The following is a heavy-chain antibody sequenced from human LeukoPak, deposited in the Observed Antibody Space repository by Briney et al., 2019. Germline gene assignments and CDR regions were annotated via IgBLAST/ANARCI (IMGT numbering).Heavy chain of an antibody. CDR1: RFTFREQY. J-gene: IGHJ6*03. Sequence: PGGSLRLSCAASRFTFREQYIDRVRQAPGKGLEWVGRTRNKAESYKIEYAASVKGRFTISRDDSKKSLYLQMNSLKTDDTAVYYSARESSIFGVVARSYMDVWGKGTTVTVSS. V-gene: IGHV3-72*01. D-gene: IGHD3-3*01. CDR3: ARESSIFGVVARSYMDV. CDR2: TRNKAESYKI.